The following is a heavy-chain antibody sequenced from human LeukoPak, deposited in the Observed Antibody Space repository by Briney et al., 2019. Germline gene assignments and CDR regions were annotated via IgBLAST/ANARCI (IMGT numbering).Heavy chain of an antibody. J-gene: IGHJ4*02. D-gene: IGHD1-26*01. CDR1: GYTFTSYG. CDR3: ASTDDGSYRRFDY. CDR2: IIPIFGTA. Sequence: SVKVSCKASGYTFTSYGISWVRQAPGQGLEWMGGIIPIFGTANYAQKFQGRVTITADESTSTAYMELSSLRSEDTAVYYCASTDDGSYRRFDYWGQGTLVTVSS. V-gene: IGHV1-69*13.